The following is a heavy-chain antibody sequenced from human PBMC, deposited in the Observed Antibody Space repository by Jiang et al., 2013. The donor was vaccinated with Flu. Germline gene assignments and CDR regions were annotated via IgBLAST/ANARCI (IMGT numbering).Heavy chain of an antibody. CDR3: ARGITEYNWRTGEVDWFDP. V-gene: IGHV4-30-4*01. D-gene: IGHD1-20*01. CDR1: GGSISSGDYY. J-gene: IGHJ5*02. Sequence: GPGLVKPSQTLSLTCTVSGGSISSGDYYWSWIRQPPGKGLEWIGYIYYSGSTYYNPSLKSRVTISVDTSKNQFSLKLSSVTAADTAVYYCARGITEYNWRTGEVDWFDPWGQGTLVTVSS. CDR2: IYYSGST.